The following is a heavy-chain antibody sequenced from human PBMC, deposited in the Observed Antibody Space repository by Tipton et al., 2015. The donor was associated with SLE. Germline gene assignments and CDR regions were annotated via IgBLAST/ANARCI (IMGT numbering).Heavy chain of an antibody. CDR1: GFTFSSYA. Sequence: SLRLSCAASGFTFSSYAMSWVRQAPGKGLEWVSVISVSGGTTYYADSVKGRFTISRVNSRNTLYLQVDSLRAEDTAVYYCASALDYFDYWGQGTLVTVSS. J-gene: IGHJ4*02. CDR3: ASALDYFDY. V-gene: IGHV3-23*01. CDR2: ISVSGGTT.